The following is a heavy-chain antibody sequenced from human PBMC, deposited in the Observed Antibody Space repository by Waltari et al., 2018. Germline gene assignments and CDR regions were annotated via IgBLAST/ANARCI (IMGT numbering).Heavy chain of an antibody. CDR2: INPGKSDT. J-gene: IGHJ3*02. CDR1: GYSFTSYW. Sequence: EVQLVQSGAEVKKPGESLKISCKGSGYSFTSYWIGWVRQMPGKGLEWMGIINPGKSDTRYSPSFQGQVTISADKAISTAYLQWISMKASDTAMYYCARHVGSGSYARYDAFDIWGQGTMVTVSS. CDR3: ARHVGSGSYARYDAFDI. D-gene: IGHD3-10*01. V-gene: IGHV5-51*01.